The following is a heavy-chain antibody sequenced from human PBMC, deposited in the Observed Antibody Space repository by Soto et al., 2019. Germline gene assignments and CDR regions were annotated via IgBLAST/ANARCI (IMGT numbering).Heavy chain of an antibody. D-gene: IGHD3-9*01. V-gene: IGHV3-23*01. Sequence: GGSLRLSCAASGFTFSSYAMSWVRQAPGKGLEWVSAISGSGGSTYYADSVKGRFTISRDNSKNTLYLQMNSLRAEDTAVYYCTKKFRYFDWEYDYWGQGTLVTVSS. J-gene: IGHJ4*02. CDR3: TKKFRYFDWEYDY. CDR2: ISGSGGST. CDR1: GFTFSSYA.